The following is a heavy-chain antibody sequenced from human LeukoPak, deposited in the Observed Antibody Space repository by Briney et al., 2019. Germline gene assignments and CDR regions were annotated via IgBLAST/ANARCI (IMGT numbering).Heavy chain of an antibody. Sequence: GASVKVSCKASGYTFSDYYIHWVRLAPGQGLEWMGWITPNIGGTNYAQKFQGRVTMPRDTSISTAYMELSRLRPGDTAVYYCGRGENLLVPPAIIDYWGQGTLVTVSS. CDR1: GYTFSDYY. J-gene: IGHJ4*02. V-gene: IGHV1-2*02. CDR3: GRGENLLVPPAIIDY. CDR2: ITPNIGGT. D-gene: IGHD2-2*02.